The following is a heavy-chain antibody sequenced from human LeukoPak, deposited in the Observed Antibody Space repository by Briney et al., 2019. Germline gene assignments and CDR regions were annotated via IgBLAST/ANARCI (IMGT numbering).Heavy chain of an antibody. CDR2: IKQDGSEK. V-gene: IGHV3-7*03. CDR1: GFSFSSYW. D-gene: IGHD3-16*01. CDR3: ARGGGLDV. Sequence: GGSLRLSCAASGFSFSSYWMSWVRQAPGTGLEWVANIKQDGSEKYYVDSVKGRFTISRDNAKNSLYLQMSNLRAEDTAVYFCARGGGLDVWGQGATVTVSS. J-gene: IGHJ6*02.